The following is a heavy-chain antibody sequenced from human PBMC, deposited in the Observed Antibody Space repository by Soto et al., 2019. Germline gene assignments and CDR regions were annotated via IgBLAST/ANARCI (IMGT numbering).Heavy chain of an antibody. CDR2: IYWDDDN. Sequence: SGPTLVNPTQTLTLTCTFSGFSLSTSGVGVGWIRQPPGKALEWLALIYWDDDNRYSPSLKSRLTITEDTSKNQVVPTMTNMDPVDTATYYCAHRQRTVYFDYWGQGTLVTVSS. CDR3: AHRQRTVYFDY. D-gene: IGHD4-17*01. CDR1: GFSLSTSGVG. V-gene: IGHV2-5*02. J-gene: IGHJ4*02.